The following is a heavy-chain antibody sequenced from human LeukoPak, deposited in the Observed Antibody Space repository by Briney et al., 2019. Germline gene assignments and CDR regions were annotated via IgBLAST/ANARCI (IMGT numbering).Heavy chain of an antibody. J-gene: IGHJ3*02. V-gene: IGHV3-30-3*01. Sequence: QPGRSLRLSCAASGFTFSSYAMHWVRQAPGKGLEWVAVISYDGSNKYYADSVKGRFTISRDNSKNTLYLQMNSLRAEDTAVYYCARDFYLRDDSSGYEDWHAFDIWGQGTMVTVSS. CDR2: ISYDGSNK. D-gene: IGHD3-22*01. CDR1: GFTFSSYA. CDR3: ARDFYLRDDSSGYEDWHAFDI.